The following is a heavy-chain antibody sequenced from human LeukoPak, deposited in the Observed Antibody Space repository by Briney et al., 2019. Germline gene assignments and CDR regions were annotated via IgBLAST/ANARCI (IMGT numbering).Heavy chain of an antibody. J-gene: IGHJ4*02. V-gene: IGHV4-61*02. D-gene: IGHD5-18*01. CDR1: GGSISSGSYY. Sequence: SQTLSLTCTVSGGSISSGSYYWSWIRQPAGKGLEWIGRIYTSGSTNYNPSHKSRVTISVDTSKNQFSLKLSSVTAADTAVYYCARSYSYGSYYWGQGTLVTVSS. CDR2: IYTSGST. CDR3: ARSYSYGSYY.